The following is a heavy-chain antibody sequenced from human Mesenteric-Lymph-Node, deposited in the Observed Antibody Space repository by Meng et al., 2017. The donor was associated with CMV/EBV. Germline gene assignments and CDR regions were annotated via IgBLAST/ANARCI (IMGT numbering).Heavy chain of an antibody. V-gene: IGHV3-21*04. D-gene: IGHD6-19*01. CDR1: GFTFSDYS. CDR2: ISSSSSYI. Sequence: GGSLRLSCAASGFTFSDYSINWVRQAPGKGLEWVSSISSSSSYIYYADSVKGRFTISRDNSKNTLYFQMNSLRAEDTAVYYCASRKAVAYDVWGQGTLVTVSS. J-gene: IGHJ4*02. CDR3: ASRKAVAYDV.